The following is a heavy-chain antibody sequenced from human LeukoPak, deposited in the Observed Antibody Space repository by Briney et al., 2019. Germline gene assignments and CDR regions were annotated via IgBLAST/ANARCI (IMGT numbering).Heavy chain of an antibody. CDR3: ARDGPLRFLEWFLDY. D-gene: IGHD3-3*01. CDR1: GFTFSDYY. Sequence: PGGSLRLSCAASGFTFSDYYMSWIRQAPGKGLEWVSYISSSASTIYYADSVKGRFTISRDNAKNSLYLQMNSLRAEDTAVYYCARDGPLRFLEWFLDYWGQGTLVTVSS. CDR2: ISSSASTI. J-gene: IGHJ4*02. V-gene: IGHV3-11*01.